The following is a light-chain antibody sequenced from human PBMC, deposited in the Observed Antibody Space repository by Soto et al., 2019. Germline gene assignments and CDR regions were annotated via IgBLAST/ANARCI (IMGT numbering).Light chain of an antibody. Sequence: EIVLTQYPATLSVSPWERATLSCRASQPISSSLAWYQQKHGQAHRLLIYGASTRATGIPARFSGSGSGTEFTLTISSLQSEDLAFYYGQHYNNWPQSTFGGLTKVEIK. V-gene: IGKV3-15*01. CDR1: QPISSS. CDR3: QHYNNWPQST. J-gene: IGKJ4*01. CDR2: GAS.